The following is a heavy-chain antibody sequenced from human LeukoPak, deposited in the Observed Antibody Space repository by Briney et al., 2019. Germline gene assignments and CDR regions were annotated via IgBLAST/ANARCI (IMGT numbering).Heavy chain of an antibody. CDR3: ARAVVPAESGGFDP. CDR1: GFTFSSYG. V-gene: IGHV3-21*01. J-gene: IGHJ5*02. D-gene: IGHD2-2*01. Sequence: PGGSLRPSCAASGFTFSSYGMHWVRQAPGKGLEWVSSISSSSSSYIYYADSVKGRFTISRDNAKNSLYLQMNSLRAEDTAVYYCARAVVPAESGGFDPWGQGTLVTVSS. CDR2: ISSSSSSYI.